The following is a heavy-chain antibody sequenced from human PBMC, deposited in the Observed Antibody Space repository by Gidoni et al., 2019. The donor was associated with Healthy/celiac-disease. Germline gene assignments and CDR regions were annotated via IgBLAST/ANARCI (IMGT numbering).Heavy chain of an antibody. D-gene: IGHD6-19*01. CDR1: GFTFSSYE. J-gene: IGHJ4*02. CDR2: IRSSGSTI. CDR3: ARLGAVAGTFDY. V-gene: IGHV3-48*03. Sequence: EVQLVESGGGLVQPGGSLRLSCAASGFTFSSYEMNWVRQAPGKGLEWVSYIRSSGSTIYYADSVKGRFTISRDNAKNSLYLQMNSLRAEDTAVYYCARLGAVAGTFDYWGQGTLVTVSS.